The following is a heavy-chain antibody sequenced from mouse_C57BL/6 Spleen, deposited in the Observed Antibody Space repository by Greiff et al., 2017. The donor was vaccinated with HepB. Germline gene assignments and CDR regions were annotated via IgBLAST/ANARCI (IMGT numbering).Heavy chain of an antibody. CDR3: ARHRFDGYYGGNAMDY. J-gene: IGHJ4*01. Sequence: DVHLVESGGGLVQPGESLKLSCESNEYEFPSHDMSWVRKTPEKRLELVAAINSDGGSTYYPDTMERRFIISRDNTKKTLYLQMSSLRSEDTALYYCARHRFDGYYGGNAMDYWGQGTSVTVSS. V-gene: IGHV5-2*01. D-gene: IGHD2-3*01. CDR1: EYEFPSHD. CDR2: INSDGGST.